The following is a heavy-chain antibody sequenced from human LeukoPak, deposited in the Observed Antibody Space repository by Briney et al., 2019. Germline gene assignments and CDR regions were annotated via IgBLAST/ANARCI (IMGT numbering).Heavy chain of an antibody. J-gene: IGHJ4*02. CDR1: GFTFSSSA. CDR3: AKVYYDSSGYYWDY. Sequence: GGSLRLSCTASGFTFSSSAITWVRQAPGKGLEWVSAISGSGGRTYYADSVKGRFTISRDNSKNTLYLQMNSLRAADTAVYYCAKVYYDSSGYYWDYWGQGTLVTVSS. V-gene: IGHV3-23*01. CDR2: ISGSGGRT. D-gene: IGHD3-22*01.